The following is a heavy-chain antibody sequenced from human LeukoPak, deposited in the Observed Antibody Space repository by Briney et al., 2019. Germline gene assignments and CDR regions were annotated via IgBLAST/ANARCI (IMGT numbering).Heavy chain of an antibody. J-gene: IGHJ3*02. V-gene: IGHV1-69*05. CDR2: IIPIFGTA. Sequence: GSSVKVSCKASGGTFSSYAISWVRQAPGQGLEWMGGIIPIFGTANYAQKFQGRVTITTDESTSTAYMELSSLRSEDTAVYYCARDPRYNWNYGYAFDIWGQGTMVTVSS. CDR3: ARDPRYNWNYGYAFDI. D-gene: IGHD1-7*01. CDR1: GGTFSSYA.